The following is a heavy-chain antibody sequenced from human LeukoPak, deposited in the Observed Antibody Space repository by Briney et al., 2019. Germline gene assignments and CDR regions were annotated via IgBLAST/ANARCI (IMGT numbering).Heavy chain of an antibody. Sequence: ASVKVSCKVSGYTLTELSMHWVRQAPGKGLEWMGGFDPEDGETIYAQKFQGRVTMTEDTSTDTAYMELSSLRSEDTAVYYCASGYSSSWYFWFSEHKALDYWGQGTLVTVSS. D-gene: IGHD6-13*01. CDR1: GYTLTELS. V-gene: IGHV1-24*01. J-gene: IGHJ4*02. CDR2: FDPEDGET. CDR3: ASGYSSSWYFWFSEHKALDY.